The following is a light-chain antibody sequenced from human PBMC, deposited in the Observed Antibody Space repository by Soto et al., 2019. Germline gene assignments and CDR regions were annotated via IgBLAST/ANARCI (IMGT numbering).Light chain of an antibody. Sequence: EKVMTQSPATLSVSPGERATLSCGASQSVRSNVAWYQQKPGQPPRLLIYDASTRATGIPSRFSGSGSGTEFTLTISSLKSEDFAVYYCQQYDNWPRTFGQGTRLDFK. CDR2: DAS. V-gene: IGKV3-15*01. CDR3: QQYDNWPRT. CDR1: QSVRSN. J-gene: IGKJ1*01.